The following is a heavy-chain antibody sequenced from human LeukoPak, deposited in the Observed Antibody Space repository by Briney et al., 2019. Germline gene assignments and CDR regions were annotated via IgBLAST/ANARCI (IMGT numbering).Heavy chain of an antibody. CDR1: GFTFNSYA. CDR3: AEDDYYDNLSCFDY. D-gene: IGHD3-22*01. V-gene: IGHV3-23*01. CDR2: ILRNGTMT. Sequence: GGSLRLSCAASGFTFNSYAMSWVRQAPGKGLEWVSGILRNGTMTYYADSVKGRFTISRDNSKNTLFLQMNSLRAEDTAVYYCAEDDYYDNLSCFDYWGQGTLVTVSS. J-gene: IGHJ4*02.